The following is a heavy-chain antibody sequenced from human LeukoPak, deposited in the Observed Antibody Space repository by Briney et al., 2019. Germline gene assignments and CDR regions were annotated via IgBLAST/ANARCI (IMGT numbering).Heavy chain of an antibody. D-gene: IGHD2-15*01. CDR1: GFTFDDYG. CDR2: INWNGGST. CDR3: AKGLGDIVVVVAATRPHDAFDI. J-gene: IGHJ3*02. Sequence: AGGSLRLSCAASGFTFDDYGLSWVRQAPGKGLEWVSGINWNGGSTAYADSVKGRFTISRDNSKNTLYLQMNSLRAEDTAVYYCAKGLGDIVVVVAATRPHDAFDIWGQGTMVTVSS. V-gene: IGHV3-20*04.